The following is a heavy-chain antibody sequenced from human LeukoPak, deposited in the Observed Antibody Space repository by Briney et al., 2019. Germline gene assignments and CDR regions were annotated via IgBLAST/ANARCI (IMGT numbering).Heavy chain of an antibody. CDR2: MNPNSGNT. D-gene: IGHD2-15*01. V-gene: IGHV1-8*03. Sequence: ASAKVSCKASGHTFTSYDINWVRQATGQGLEWMGWMNPNSGNTGYAQKFQGRVTITRNTPISTAYMELSSLRSEDTAVYYCARGRYCSGGSCYRRYYFDYWGQGTLVTVSS. CDR3: ARGRYCSGGSCYRRYYFDY. CDR1: GHTFTSYD. J-gene: IGHJ4*02.